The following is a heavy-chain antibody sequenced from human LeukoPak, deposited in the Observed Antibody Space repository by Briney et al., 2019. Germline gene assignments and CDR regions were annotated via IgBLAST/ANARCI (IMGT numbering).Heavy chain of an antibody. CDR1: GGSISSYY. CDR2: IYYSGST. V-gene: IGHV4-59*01. CDR3: ARVLTHNSNNFGFDP. Sequence: SETLSLTCTVSGGSISSYYWSWIRRPPGKGLEWIGYIYYSGSTNYNPSLKSRVTISVDTSKNQFSLKLSSVTAADTAVYYCARVLTHNSNNFGFDPWGQGTLVTVSS. D-gene: IGHD3-9*01. J-gene: IGHJ5*02.